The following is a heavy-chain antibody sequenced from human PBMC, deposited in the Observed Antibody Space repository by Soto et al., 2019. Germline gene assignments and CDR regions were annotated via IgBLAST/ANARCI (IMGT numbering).Heavy chain of an antibody. CDR3: ARAIGADFFDY. V-gene: IGHV3-23*01. CDR2: ISDNGANT. Sequence: XESLRLSCIASGFTFSNYAMSWARQAPGKGLEWVSTISDNGANTFIGDSMKDHFDISRDNSKNTVFLHLSTVRAEDTAIYYCARAIGADFFDYWGQGTPVTVSS. D-gene: IGHD6-25*01. J-gene: IGHJ4*02. CDR1: GFTFSNYA.